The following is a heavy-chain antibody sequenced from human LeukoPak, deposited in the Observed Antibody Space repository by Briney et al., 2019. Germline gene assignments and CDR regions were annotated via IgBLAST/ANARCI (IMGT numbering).Heavy chain of an antibody. Sequence: SETLSLTCTVSGGSISSYYWSWIRQPPGKGLEWIGYICYSGSTNYNPSLKSRVTISVDTSKNQFSLKLSSVTAADTAVYYCARLSTGPPSDYWGQGTLVTVSS. V-gene: IGHV4-59*08. CDR2: ICYSGST. CDR1: GGSISSYY. CDR3: ARLSTGPPSDY. J-gene: IGHJ4*02. D-gene: IGHD3-10*01.